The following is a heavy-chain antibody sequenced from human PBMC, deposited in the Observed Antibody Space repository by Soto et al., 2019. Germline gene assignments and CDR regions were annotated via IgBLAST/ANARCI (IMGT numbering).Heavy chain of an antibody. J-gene: IGHJ3*02. V-gene: IGHV4-30-4*01. D-gene: IGHD3-22*01. Sequence: SETLSLTCTVSGGSISSGDYYWSLIRQPPGKGLEWIGYIYYSGRTYYNPSLKSRVTISVDTSKNQFSLKLSSVTAADTAVYYCARDKHYYDSSGYYLGFDIWGQGTMVTVSS. CDR1: GGSISSGDYY. CDR2: IYYSGRT. CDR3: ARDKHYYDSSGYYLGFDI.